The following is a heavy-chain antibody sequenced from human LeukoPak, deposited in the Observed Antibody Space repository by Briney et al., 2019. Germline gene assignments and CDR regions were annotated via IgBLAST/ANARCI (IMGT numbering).Heavy chain of an antibody. CDR2: VFYTGST. V-gene: IGHV4-59*01. J-gene: IGHJ4*02. D-gene: IGHD6-19*01. CDR3: ARAVAVCGTFKFDF. Sequence: SETLSLTCTVAGGSIFGNYGTWIRQPPGKGLDYIGHVFYTGSTNYSPSLKSRVTISIDTSKSHFSLKLTSVTAAYTAVYYWARAVAVCGTFKFDFWGQGTLVTVSS. CDR1: GGSIFGNY.